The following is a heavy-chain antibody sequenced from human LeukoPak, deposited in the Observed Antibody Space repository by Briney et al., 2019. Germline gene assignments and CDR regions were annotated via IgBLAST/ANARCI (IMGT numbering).Heavy chain of an antibody. J-gene: IGHJ3*02. V-gene: IGHV5-51*01. Sequence: GESLKISCKASGYSFATYWIAWVRQMPGKGLEWMAIINPRDSDTRYSPSFQGQVTISADKSISTAYLQWSSLKASDTAMYYCASRGVGGTYYYGSGSYPKRGVGAFDIWGQGTMVTVSS. D-gene: IGHD3-10*01. CDR1: GYSFATYW. CDR2: INPRDSDT. CDR3: ASRGVGGTYYYGSGSYPKRGVGAFDI.